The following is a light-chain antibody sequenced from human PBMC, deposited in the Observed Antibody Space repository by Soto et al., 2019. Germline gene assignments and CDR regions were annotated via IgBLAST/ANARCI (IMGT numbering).Light chain of an antibody. Sequence: EIVFTQSPATLSLSPGERATLSCRASQSVSSYLAWYQQKPGQAPRLLIYDASNRATGIPARFSGSGSGTDFTLTIRSLEPEDFAVYYCQQRSNWPPYTFGQGTKLEI. J-gene: IGKJ2*01. CDR3: QQRSNWPPYT. V-gene: IGKV3-11*01. CDR2: DAS. CDR1: QSVSSY.